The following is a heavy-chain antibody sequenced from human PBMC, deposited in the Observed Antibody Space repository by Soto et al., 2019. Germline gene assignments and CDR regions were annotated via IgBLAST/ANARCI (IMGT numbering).Heavy chain of an antibody. CDR1: GGSFSGYY. Sequence: SETLSLTCAVYGGSFSGYYWSWIRQPPGKGLEWIGEINHSGSTNYNPSLKSRVTISVDTSKNQFSLKLSSVTAADTAVYYCARGPGGYSSSWYVYYGMDVWGQGTTVT. CDR3: ARGPGGYSSSWYVYYGMDV. J-gene: IGHJ6*02. CDR2: INHSGST. V-gene: IGHV4-34*01. D-gene: IGHD6-13*01.